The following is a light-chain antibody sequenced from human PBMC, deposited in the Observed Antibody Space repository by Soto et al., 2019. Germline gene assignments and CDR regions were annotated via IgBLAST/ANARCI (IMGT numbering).Light chain of an antibody. CDR2: SAS. V-gene: IGKV3-20*01. Sequence: EIVLTQSPGTLSLSPGERATLSCRASQSLRNNYLAWYQQKPGKTPRLLIHSASSRATGIPDRYSGSGSCTDFTLTISRLEPEDFAVYYCQQFNNSPLTFGGGTKVEIK. CDR3: QQFNNSPLT. CDR1: QSLRNNY. J-gene: IGKJ4*01.